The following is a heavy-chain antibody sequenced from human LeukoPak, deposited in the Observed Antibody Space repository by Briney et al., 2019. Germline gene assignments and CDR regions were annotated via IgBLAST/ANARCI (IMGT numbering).Heavy chain of an antibody. D-gene: IGHD5-18*01. CDR3: ARDRGGHSYGGDAFDI. CDR1: GGSISSSSYY. Sequence: PSETLSLTCTVSGGSISSSSYYWGWIRQPPGKGLEWIGSIYYSGSTYYNPSLKSRVTISVDTSKNQFSLKLSSVTAADTAVYYCARDRGGHSYGGDAFDIWGQGTMVTVSS. J-gene: IGHJ3*02. V-gene: IGHV4-39*07. CDR2: IYYSGST.